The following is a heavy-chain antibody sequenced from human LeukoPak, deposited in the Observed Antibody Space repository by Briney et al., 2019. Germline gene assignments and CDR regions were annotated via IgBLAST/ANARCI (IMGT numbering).Heavy chain of an antibody. CDR2: IYYSGST. V-gene: IGHV4-59*01. CDR1: GGSISSYY. D-gene: IGHD3-22*01. CDR3: ARESGRSYYYDSSGMFDY. Sequence: TSETLSLTCTVSGGSISSYYWSWIRQPPGKGLEWIGYIYYSGSTNYNPSLKSRVTISVDTSKNQFSLKLSSVTAADTAVYYCARESGRSYYYDSSGMFDYWGQGTLVTVSS. J-gene: IGHJ4*02.